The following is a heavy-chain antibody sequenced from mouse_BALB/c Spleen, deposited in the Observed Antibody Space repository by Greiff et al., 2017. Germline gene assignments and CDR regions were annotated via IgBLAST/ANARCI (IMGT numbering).Heavy chain of an antibody. CDR3: ARDYGSSYLAWFAY. V-gene: IGHV5-17*02. CDR1: GFTFSSFG. CDR2: ISSGSSTI. J-gene: IGHJ3*01. Sequence: DVMLVESGGGLVQPGGSRKLSCAASGFTFSSFGMHWVRQAPEKGLEWVAYISSGSSTIYYADTVKGRFTISRDNPKNTLFLQMTSLRSEDTAMYYCARDYGSSYLAWFAYWGQGTLVTVSA. D-gene: IGHD1-1*01.